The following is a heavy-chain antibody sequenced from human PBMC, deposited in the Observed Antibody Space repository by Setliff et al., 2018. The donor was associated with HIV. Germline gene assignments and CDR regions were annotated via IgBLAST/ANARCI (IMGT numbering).Heavy chain of an antibody. CDR2: IFHTQNP. V-gene: IGHV4-4*02. Sequence: SETLSLTCAVSDGSISSSNWWSWVRQPPGKGLEWIGEIFHTQNPNYSPSLKSRVTISVNKSKDQFSLRLTSVTAADTAVYYCARGANFWSGYDSWGQGTLVTVSS. CDR3: ARGANFWSGYDS. D-gene: IGHD3-3*01. J-gene: IGHJ4*02. CDR1: DGSISSSNW.